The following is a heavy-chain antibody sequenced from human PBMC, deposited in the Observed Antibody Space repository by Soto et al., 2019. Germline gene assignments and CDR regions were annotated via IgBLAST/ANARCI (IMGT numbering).Heavy chain of an antibody. V-gene: IGHV3-30*18. CDR3: AKDIIAVAGPLGFDY. CDR2: ISYDGSNK. Sequence: QVQLVESGGGVVQPGRSLRLSCAASGFTFSSYGMHWVRQAPGKGLEWVAVISYDGSNKYYADSVKGRFTISRDNSKNTLYLQMSSLRAEDTAVYYCAKDIIAVAGPLGFDYWGQGTLVTVSS. D-gene: IGHD6-19*01. J-gene: IGHJ4*02. CDR1: GFTFSSYG.